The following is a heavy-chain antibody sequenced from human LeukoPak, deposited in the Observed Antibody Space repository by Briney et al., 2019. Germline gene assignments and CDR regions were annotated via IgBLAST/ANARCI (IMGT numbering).Heavy chain of an antibody. CDR1: GFTFSSYA. CDR2: ISGSGGST. Sequence: PGGSLRLSCAASGFTFSSYAMSWVRQAPGKGLEWVSAISGSGGSTYYADSVKGRFTISRDNSKNTLYLQMNSLRAEDTAVYYCARDRKDSSGYHSSGMDVWGQGTTVTVSS. V-gene: IGHV3-23*01. D-gene: IGHD3-22*01. CDR3: ARDRKDSSGYHSSGMDV. J-gene: IGHJ6*02.